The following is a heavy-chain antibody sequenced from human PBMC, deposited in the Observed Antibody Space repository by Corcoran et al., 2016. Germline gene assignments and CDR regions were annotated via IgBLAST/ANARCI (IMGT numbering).Heavy chain of an antibody. D-gene: IGHD3-22*01. CDR3: AKTTYLYDNTGSWVFDS. Sequence: EVQLVESGGGLIQPGGSLRLSCAASEFTVSSNYMSWVRQAPGKGLVWVSVLYIGGATYYADSVKGRFTISSDDSKKTRYLQINDLRAEDPAVDYCAKTTYLYDNTGSWVFDSWGQGTRITV. J-gene: IGHJ3*02. V-gene: IGHV3-53*01. CDR1: EFTVSSNY. CDR2: LYIGGAT.